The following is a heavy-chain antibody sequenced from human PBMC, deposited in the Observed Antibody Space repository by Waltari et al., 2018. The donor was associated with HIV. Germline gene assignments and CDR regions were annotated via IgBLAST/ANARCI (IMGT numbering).Heavy chain of an antibody. CDR2: IYYSGST. D-gene: IGHD1-1*01. Sequence: QVQLQESGPGLLKPSETLSLSCTVSGGSVNSGTYYWSWIRQPPGKGLEWIGYIYYSGSTNYNPSLQSRVTVSVDTSKNQFSLKLTSVTAADTAIYYCARGGYGSPFHYWGQGTPVTVSS. J-gene: IGHJ4*02. CDR1: GGSVNSGTYY. CDR3: ARGGYGSPFHY. V-gene: IGHV4-61*01.